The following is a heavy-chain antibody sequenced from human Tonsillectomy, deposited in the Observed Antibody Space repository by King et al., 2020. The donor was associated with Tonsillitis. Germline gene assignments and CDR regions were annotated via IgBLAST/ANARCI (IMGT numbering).Heavy chain of an antibody. D-gene: IGHD3-16*02. CDR3: ARGYYDYLWGIYRYFDY. CDR2: IYYSGST. Sequence: QLQESGPGLVKPSQTLSLTCTVSGGSISSGDYYWSWIRQPPGKGLEWIGYIYYSGSTYYKPSLKSRVTISVDTSKNQFSLKLSSVTAADTAVYYCARGYYDYLWGIYRYFDYWGQGTLVTVSS. CDR1: GGSISSGDYY. V-gene: IGHV4-30-4*01. J-gene: IGHJ4*02.